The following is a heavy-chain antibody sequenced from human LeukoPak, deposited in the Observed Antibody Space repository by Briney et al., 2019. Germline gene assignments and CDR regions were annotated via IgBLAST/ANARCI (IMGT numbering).Heavy chain of an antibody. V-gene: IGHV5-51*01. J-gene: IGHJ5*02. D-gene: IGHD5-12*01. Sequence: GESLKISCKGSGYSFTNYWIVWVRQMPGRGLEYMGFIYPGDSNTRHSPSFQGQVTISADKSISTAYLQWSSLKASDTAMYYCARHRISDYDSGVSWCDPWGQGTLVTVSS. CDR2: IYPGDSNT. CDR3: ARHRISDYDSGVSWCDP. CDR1: GYSFTNYW.